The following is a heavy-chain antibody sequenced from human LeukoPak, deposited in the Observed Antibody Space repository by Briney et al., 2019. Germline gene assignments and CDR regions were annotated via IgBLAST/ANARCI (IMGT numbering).Heavy chain of an antibody. CDR2: THYSGGT. CDR1: GGSISSGGYY. J-gene: IGHJ4*02. V-gene: IGHV4-31*03. CDR3: ARDQGGYGSFDN. D-gene: IGHD5-12*01. Sequence: SQTLSLICTVSGGSISSGGYYWSWIRQHPGKGPKWIGNTHYSGGTYGNPSLKSRATVSVDTSKNQFSLRLTSVTAADTAAYYCARDQGGYGSFDNWGQGTLVTVSS.